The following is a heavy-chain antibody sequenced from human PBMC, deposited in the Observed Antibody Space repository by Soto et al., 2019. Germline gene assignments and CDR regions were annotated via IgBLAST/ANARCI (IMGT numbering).Heavy chain of an antibody. V-gene: IGHV4-30-4*01. CDR1: GGSISSGDYY. J-gene: IGHJ5*02. D-gene: IGHD2-2*01. CDR3: ARAGIVVVPAAIRIVRFDH. CDR2: IYYSGSA. Sequence: QVQLQESGPGLVKPSQTLSLTCTVSGGSISSGDYYWSWIRQPPGKGLEWIGYIYYSGSAYYNPSRRGRVSRSGGTGRGQLSRKLSSVPAADTAVYYCARAGIVVVPAAIRIVRFDHWGQGTLVNGSS.